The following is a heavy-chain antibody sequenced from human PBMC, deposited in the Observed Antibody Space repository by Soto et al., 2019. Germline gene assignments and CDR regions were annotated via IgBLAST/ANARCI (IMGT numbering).Heavy chain of an antibody. V-gene: IGHV3-7*04. Sequence: EVQLVESGGGLVQPGGSLRLTCAASAFTFRNYWMSWVRQAPGKGLECVAKIKEDGSEKYYVDSVKGRFTISRDNXKNSVYLQMSSLTVEDTATYYCARASSSTSGALDYWGQGTLVTVSS. J-gene: IGHJ4*02. CDR1: AFTFRNYW. CDR2: IKEDGSEK. CDR3: ARASSSTSGALDY. D-gene: IGHD2-2*01.